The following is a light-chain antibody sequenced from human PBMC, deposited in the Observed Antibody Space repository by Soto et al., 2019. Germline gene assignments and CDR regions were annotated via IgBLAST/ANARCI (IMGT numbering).Light chain of an antibody. Sequence: EIVMTQSPATLSVSPGERATLSCRASQSVSSNLAWYQQKPGQAPRLLIYGASTRATGIPARFSGSGSGTDFTLTISGLQSEDFAVYYCQQYNNWPLTFGGGTKVEIK. CDR2: GAS. CDR1: QSVSSN. CDR3: QQYNNWPLT. J-gene: IGKJ4*01. V-gene: IGKV3-15*01.